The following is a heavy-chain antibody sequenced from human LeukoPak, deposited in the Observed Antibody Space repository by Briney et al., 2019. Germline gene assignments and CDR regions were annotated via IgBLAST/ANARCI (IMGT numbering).Heavy chain of an antibody. CDR3: ARASNKQLAGYLPDGFDI. D-gene: IGHD3-9*01. Sequence: PGGSLRLSCAASGFTFSSYSMNWVRQAPGKGLEWVSSISSSGTYVYYADSVKGRFTISRDNAKNSLSLQMNSLRADDAAVYYSARASNKQLAGYLPDGFDIWGQGTMVTVSS. CDR1: GFTFSSYS. CDR2: ISSSGTYV. J-gene: IGHJ3*02. V-gene: IGHV3-21*01.